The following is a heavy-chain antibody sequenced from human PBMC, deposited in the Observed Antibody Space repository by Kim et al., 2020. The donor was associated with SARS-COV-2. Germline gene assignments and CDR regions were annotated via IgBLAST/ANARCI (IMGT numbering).Heavy chain of an antibody. CDR3: ARSIAAAGPFWYFDL. V-gene: IGHV1-46*01. Sequence: QNFQGRVTMTRDTSTSTVYMELSSLRSDDTAVYFCARSIAAAGPFWYFDLWGRGTLVTVSS. J-gene: IGHJ2*01. D-gene: IGHD6-13*01.